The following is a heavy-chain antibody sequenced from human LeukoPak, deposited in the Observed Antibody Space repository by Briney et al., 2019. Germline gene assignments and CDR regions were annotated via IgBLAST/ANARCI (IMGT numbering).Heavy chain of an antibody. CDR1: GFTFSNAW. Sequence: GGSLRLSCAASGFTFSNAWMSWVRQAPGKGLDWVGRIKSKTDGGTTDYAAPVKGRFTISRDDSKNTLYLQMNSLKTEDTAVYYCTTSRLLSGYSYSWGQGTLVTVSS. D-gene: IGHD3-22*01. V-gene: IGHV3-15*01. J-gene: IGHJ4*02. CDR2: IKSKTDGGTT. CDR3: TTSRLLSGYSYS.